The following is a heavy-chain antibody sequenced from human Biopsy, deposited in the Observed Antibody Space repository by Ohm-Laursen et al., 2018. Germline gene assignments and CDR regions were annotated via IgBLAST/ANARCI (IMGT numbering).Heavy chain of an antibody. J-gene: IGHJ5*02. CDR3: AAERLPSGIGGPWLDP. Sequence: SLRLSCAASGAALSGYSMTWVRRAPGKGLEWVSSITGGSNYINYADSVKGRLTISRENAKNSLYLQLDSLRVEDTAVYYCAAERLPSGIGGPWLDPWGQGTLVIVSS. D-gene: IGHD3-16*01. V-gene: IGHV3-21*06. CDR2: ITGGSNYI. CDR1: GAALSGYS.